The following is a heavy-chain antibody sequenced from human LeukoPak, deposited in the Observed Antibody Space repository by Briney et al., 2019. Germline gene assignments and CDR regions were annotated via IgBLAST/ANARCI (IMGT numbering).Heavy chain of an antibody. CDR2: ISYDGSNK. V-gene: IGHV3-30-3*01. CDR1: GFTFSSYA. J-gene: IGHJ4*02. D-gene: IGHD3-22*01. Sequence: GGSLRLSCAASGFTFSSYAMHWVRQAPGKGLEWVAVISYDGSNKYYADSVKGRFTISRDNSKNTLYLQMNSLRAEDTAVYYCGRMVVVIGGGGDYFDYWGQGTLVTVSS. CDR3: GRMVVVIGGGGDYFDY.